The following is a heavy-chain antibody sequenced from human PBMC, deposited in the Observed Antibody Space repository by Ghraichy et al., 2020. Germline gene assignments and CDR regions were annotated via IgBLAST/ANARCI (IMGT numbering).Heavy chain of an antibody. CDR2: VSYDGTKK. CDR1: GFTFSRYD. CDR3: AKDFKEEYYFDS. D-gene: IGHD2/OR15-2a*01. Sequence: GGSLRLSCVASGFTFSRYDMHWVRQAPGKGLEWVAVVSYDGTKKYYADSMEGRFTISRDNSKNTLFLQMNSLRAEDTAVYYCAKDFKEEYYFDSWGQGTLVTGSS. J-gene: IGHJ4*02. V-gene: IGHV3-30*18.